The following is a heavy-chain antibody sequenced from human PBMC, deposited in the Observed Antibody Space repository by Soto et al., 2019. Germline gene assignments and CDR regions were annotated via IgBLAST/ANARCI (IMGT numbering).Heavy chain of an antibody. J-gene: IGHJ5*02. V-gene: IGHV4-31*11. Sequence: SETLSLTCAVSGGSITSGAYYWTWIRQHPGKGLEWIAYIHYSGRTYYNPSLKSRVTISVDTSNNQFSLKLSSVTAADTAVYYCARYYFDSSGYSNWFDPWGQGSLGTAPQ. CDR2: IHYSGRT. CDR3: ARYYFDSSGYSNWFDP. D-gene: IGHD3-22*01. CDR1: GGSITSGAYY.